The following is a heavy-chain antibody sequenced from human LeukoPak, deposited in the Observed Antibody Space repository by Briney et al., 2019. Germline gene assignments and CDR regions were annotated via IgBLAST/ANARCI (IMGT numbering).Heavy chain of an antibody. D-gene: IGHD3-22*01. CDR2: ISYDGNDK. CDR1: GFTFSSYG. V-gene: IGHV3-30*18. J-gene: IGHJ4*02. CDR3: AKDHDSYDSGGYYYVFYY. Sequence: GGSLRLSCAASGFTFSSYGMQWVRQPPGKGLEWVAVISYDGNDKYYADSVKGRFTISRDNSKNTLYLQMHSLRADDTAVFYCAKDHDSYDSGGYYYVFYYWGQGTLVTVSS.